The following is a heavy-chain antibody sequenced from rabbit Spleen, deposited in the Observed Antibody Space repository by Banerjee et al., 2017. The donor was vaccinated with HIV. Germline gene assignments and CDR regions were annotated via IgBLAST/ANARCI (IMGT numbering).Heavy chain of an antibody. CDR1: GFDLSTSW. D-gene: IGHD4-2*01. V-gene: IGHV1S45*01. CDR2: IYTGGSGGI. J-gene: IGHJ4*01. Sequence: QEQLVESGGGLVQPGGTLTLTCKASGFDLSTSWMYWVRQAPGKGLEWIGCIYTGGSGGIYYASWARGRFTISKTSSTTVPLQMTSLTAADTATYFCGRSSYAGYAGNDYGINLWGPGTLVTVS. CDR3: GRSSYAGYAGNDYGINL.